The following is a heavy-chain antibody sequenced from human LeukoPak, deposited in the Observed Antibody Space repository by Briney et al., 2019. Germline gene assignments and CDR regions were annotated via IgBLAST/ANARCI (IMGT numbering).Heavy chain of an antibody. D-gene: IGHD5-12*01. J-gene: IGHJ4*02. CDR1: GASISNNNW. CDR2: IYHSGNT. Sequence: PSGTLSLTCVVSGASISNNNWWSWLRQSPGKGLEWIGSIYHSGNTNYNSSLKSRVTISLDRSKNQFSLKLNSVTAADTAVYFCARVGYSGYDYWGQGILVTVSS. CDR3: ARVGYSGYDY. V-gene: IGHV4-4*02.